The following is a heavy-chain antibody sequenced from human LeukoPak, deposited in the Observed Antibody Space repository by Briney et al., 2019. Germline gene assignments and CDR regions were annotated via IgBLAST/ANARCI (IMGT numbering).Heavy chain of an antibody. D-gene: IGHD3-22*01. CDR3: ARDWDYYDSSGNQPGA. Sequence: ASVKVSCKASGYTFSGYYMHWVRQAPGQGLEWMGRINPNSGGTNYAQKFQGRVTMTRDTSISTAYMELSRLRSDDTAVYYCARDWDYYDSSGNQPGAWGQGTLVTVSS. CDR2: INPNSGGT. CDR1: GYTFSGYY. V-gene: IGHV1-2*06. J-gene: IGHJ5*02.